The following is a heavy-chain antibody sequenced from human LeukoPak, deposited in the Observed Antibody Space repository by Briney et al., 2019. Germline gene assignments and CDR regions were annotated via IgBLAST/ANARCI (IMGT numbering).Heavy chain of an antibody. CDR3: AREWAFGGVIVDY. CDR2: ISSSSTTK. V-gene: IGHV3-48*02. D-gene: IGHD3-16*02. Sequence: GSLRLSCAASGFTFSSYSMNWVRQAPGKGLEWVSYISSSSTTKYYADSVKGRFTISRDNAKNSLYLQMNRLRDEDTAVYYCAREWAFGGVIVDYWGQGTLVTVSS. J-gene: IGHJ4*02. CDR1: GFTFSSYS.